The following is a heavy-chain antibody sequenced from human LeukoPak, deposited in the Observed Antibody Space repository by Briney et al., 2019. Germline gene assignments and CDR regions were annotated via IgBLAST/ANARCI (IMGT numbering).Heavy chain of an antibody. Sequence: GGSLRLSCAASGFTFSSYGMHWVRQAPGKGLEWVAVIWYDGSNKYYADSVKGRFTISRDNSKNTLYLQMNSLRAEDTAVYYCARDFRKPEYYDFWSGYSLSYYYDYWGQGTLVTVSS. D-gene: IGHD3-3*01. CDR3: ARDFRKPEYYDFWSGYSLSYYYDY. CDR1: GFTFSSYG. J-gene: IGHJ4*02. CDR2: IWYDGSNK. V-gene: IGHV3-33*01.